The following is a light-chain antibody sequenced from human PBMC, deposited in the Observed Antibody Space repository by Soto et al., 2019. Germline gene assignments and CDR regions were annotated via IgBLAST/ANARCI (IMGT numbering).Light chain of an antibody. V-gene: IGLV2-14*01. J-gene: IGLJ1*01. CDR3: SSYSISTAYL. Sequence: QSALTQPASVSGSPGQSITISCTGTSSDVGGYDYVSWYQLHPGKAPKLMVFEVSNRPSGVSYRFSGSKSGNTASLTISGRQAEDEADYFCSSYSISTAYLFGTGTKVTVL. CDR2: EVS. CDR1: SSDVGGYDY.